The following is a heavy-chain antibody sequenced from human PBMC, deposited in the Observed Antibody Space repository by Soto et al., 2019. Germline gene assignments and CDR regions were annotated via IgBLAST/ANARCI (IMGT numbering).Heavy chain of an antibody. CDR2: IKSKSAGGTT. CDR1: GFTFSNAW. CDR3: ARGHRSSGKIFHS. D-gene: IGHD3-22*01. Sequence: EVQLVESGGGLVKPGGSVRLSCAASGFTFSNAWMSWVRQAPGKGLEWVGRIKSKSAGGTTEYDAPVKDRFTISRDDSKNTLYLQMNSLKIEDTAVYYCARGHRSSGKIFHSWGQGTLVTVSS. V-gene: IGHV3-15*01. J-gene: IGHJ4*02.